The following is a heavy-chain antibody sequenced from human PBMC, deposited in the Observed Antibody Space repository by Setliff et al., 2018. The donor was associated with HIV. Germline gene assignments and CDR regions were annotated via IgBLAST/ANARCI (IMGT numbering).Heavy chain of an antibody. CDR2: IYYSGTT. CDR3: ARTMLRGVLALDS. CDR1: GGSISTGGFY. J-gene: IGHJ4*02. V-gene: IGHV4-31*03. D-gene: IGHD3-10*01. Sequence: LSLTCSVSGGSISTGGFYWTWIRHHPGKGLEWLGYIYYSGTTYYNPSLKSRLSFSLDTSKMQFSLKLGSVTAADTAVYYCARTMLRGVLALDSWGQGTVVTVSS.